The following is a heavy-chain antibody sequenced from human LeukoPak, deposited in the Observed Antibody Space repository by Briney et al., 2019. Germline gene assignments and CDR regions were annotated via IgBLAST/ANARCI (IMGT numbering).Heavy chain of an antibody. CDR1: GYSISSNNW. CDR2: IYYSGST. J-gene: IGHJ4*02. CDR3: AKMRGSSRYRGIDY. V-gene: IGHV4-28*01. D-gene: IGHD1-26*01. Sequence: KSSETLSLTCAVSGYSISSNNWWGWIRQPPGKGLEWIGYIYYSGSTYYNPSLKSRVTMSVDTSKNQLSLKLSSVTAVDTAVYYCAKMRGSSRYRGIDYWGQGTLVTVSS.